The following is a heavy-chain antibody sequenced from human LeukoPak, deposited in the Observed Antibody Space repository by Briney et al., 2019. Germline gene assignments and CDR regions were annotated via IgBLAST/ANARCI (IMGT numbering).Heavy chain of an antibody. D-gene: IGHD3-22*01. CDR3: ARERDSSGYYYRGFGVDY. CDR1: GGSFSGYY. J-gene: IGHJ4*02. CDR2: INHSGST. V-gene: IGHV4-34*01. Sequence: SETLSLTCAVYGGSFSGYYWSWIRQPPGKGLEWIGEINHSGSTNYNPSLKSRVTISVDTSKNQSSLKLSSVTAADTAVYYCARERDSSGYYYRGFGVDYWGQGTLVTVSS.